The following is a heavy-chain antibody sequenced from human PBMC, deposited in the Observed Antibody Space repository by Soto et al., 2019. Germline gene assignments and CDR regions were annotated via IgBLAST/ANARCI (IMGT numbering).Heavy chain of an antibody. J-gene: IGHJ6*02. CDR2: ISGSGGST. CDR3: AKGQVYSSDYYGMDV. V-gene: IGHV3-23*01. Sequence: EVQLLESGGGLVQPGGSLRLSCAASGFTFSSYAMSWVRQAPGKGLEWVSAISGSGGSTYYADSVKGRFTISRDKSKNTLYLQMNSLRVEDTAVYYCAKGQVYSSDYYGMDVWGQGTTVTVSS. D-gene: IGHD3-22*01. CDR1: GFTFSSYA.